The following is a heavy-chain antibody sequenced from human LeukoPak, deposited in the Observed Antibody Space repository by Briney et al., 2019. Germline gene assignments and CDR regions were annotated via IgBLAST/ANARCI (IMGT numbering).Heavy chain of an antibody. CDR3: AKGTGMDV. Sequence: PGGSLRLSCAASGFTFSSYAMSWVRQAPGKGLEWVSVIGGGIGSTYYADSVKGRFTISRDNSKNTLYLQMNSLRAEDTAVYYCAKGTGMDVWGQGTTVTVSS. CDR1: GFTFSSYA. CDR2: IGGGIGST. V-gene: IGHV3-23*01. J-gene: IGHJ6*02.